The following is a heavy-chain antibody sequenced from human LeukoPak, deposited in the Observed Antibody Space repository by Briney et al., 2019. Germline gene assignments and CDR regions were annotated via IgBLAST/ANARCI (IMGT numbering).Heavy chain of an antibody. CDR2: IYHSGNT. V-gene: IGHV4-38-2*02. CDR1: GYSISNGYY. J-gene: IGHJ4*02. CDR3: ARHSNDSSGYFDN. Sequence: PSETLSLSCTVSGYSISNGYYWAWIRQPPGKGLEWIGNIYHSGNTYYNPSLKSRVTISVDTSKNQFSLKLRSVTAADTALYYCARHSNDSSGYFDNWGQGTLVTVSS. D-gene: IGHD3-22*01.